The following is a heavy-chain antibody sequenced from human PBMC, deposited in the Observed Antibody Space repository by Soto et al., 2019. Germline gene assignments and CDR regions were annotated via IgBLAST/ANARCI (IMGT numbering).Heavy chain of an antibody. CDR3: ARPLGQAWYSDY. D-gene: IGHD6-13*01. CDR1: GGSFSGYY. V-gene: IGHV3-7*05. Sequence: ETLSLTCAVYGGSFSGYYWSWVRQAPGKGLEWVANIKQDGSEKYYVDSVKGRFTISRDNAKNSLYLQMNSLRAEDTAVYYCARPLGQAWYSDYWGQGTLVTVSS. CDR2: IKQDGSEK. J-gene: IGHJ4*02.